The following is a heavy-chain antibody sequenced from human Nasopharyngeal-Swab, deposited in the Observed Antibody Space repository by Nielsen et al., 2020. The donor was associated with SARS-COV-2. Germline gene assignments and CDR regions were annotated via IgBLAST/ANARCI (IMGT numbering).Heavy chain of an antibody. D-gene: IGHD6-6*01. CDR1: GFTFDDYG. J-gene: IGHJ4*02. V-gene: IGHV3-20*04. CDR2: INWNGGST. CDR3: ARDSEYSSSQDYDY. Sequence: GESLKISCAASGFTFDDYGMSWVRQAPGKGLEWVSGINWNGGSTGYADSVKGRFTISRDNAKNSLYLQMNSLRAEDTAVYYCARDSEYSSSQDYDYWGQGTLVTVSS.